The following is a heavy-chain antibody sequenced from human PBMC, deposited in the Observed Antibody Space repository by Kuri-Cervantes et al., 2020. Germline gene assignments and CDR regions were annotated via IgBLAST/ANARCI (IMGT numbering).Heavy chain of an antibody. V-gene: IGHV4-4*07. J-gene: IGHJ5*02. Sequence: SETLSLTCAVYSGSFSDYYWSWIRQPAGKGLEWIGRIYTSGSTNYNPSLKSRVTMSVDTSKNQFSLKLSSVTAADTAVYYCARDHYSNYVWGMNWFDPWGQGTLVTVSS. CDR3: ARDHYSNYVWGMNWFDP. D-gene: IGHD4-11*01. CDR1: SGSFSDYY. CDR2: IYTSGST.